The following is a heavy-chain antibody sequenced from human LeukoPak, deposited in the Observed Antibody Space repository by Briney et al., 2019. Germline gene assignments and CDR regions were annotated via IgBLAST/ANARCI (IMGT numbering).Heavy chain of an antibody. D-gene: IGHD3-22*01. Sequence: PSETLSLTCAVYGGSFSGYYWSWIRQPPGKGLEWIGEINHSGSTNYNPSLKSRVTISVDTSKNQFSLKLSSVTAADTAVYYCARGGGYDSSGYYGGDAFDIWGQGTMVTVSS. J-gene: IGHJ3*02. V-gene: IGHV4-34*01. CDR3: ARGGGYDSSGYYGGDAFDI. CDR1: GGSFSGYY. CDR2: INHSGST.